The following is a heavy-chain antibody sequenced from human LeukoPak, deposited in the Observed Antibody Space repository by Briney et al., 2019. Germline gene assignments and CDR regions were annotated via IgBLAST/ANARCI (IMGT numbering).Heavy chain of an antibody. V-gene: IGHV4-39*01. D-gene: IGHD3-10*01. Sequence: PSETLSLTCTVSGGSISSSSYYWGWIRQPPGKGLEWIGSIYYSGSTYYNPSPKSRVTISVDTSKNQFSLKLSSVTAADTAVYYCAINYGSGSYYNVGDWFDPWGQGTLVTVSS. J-gene: IGHJ5*02. CDR2: IYYSGST. CDR1: GGSISSSSYY. CDR3: AINYGSGSYYNVGDWFDP.